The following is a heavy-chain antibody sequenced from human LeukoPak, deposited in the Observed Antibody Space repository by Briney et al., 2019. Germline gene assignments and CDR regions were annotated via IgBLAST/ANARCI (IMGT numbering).Heavy chain of an antibody. CDR1: GFTFSSYW. Sequence: GGFLRLSCAASGFTFSSYWMHWVRQAPGKGLVWVSRINSDGSSTSYADSVKGRFTISRDNAKNTLYLQVNSLRAEDTAVYYCARVPFDYYDSSGPFDYWGQGTLVTVSS. J-gene: IGHJ4*02. CDR2: INSDGSST. CDR3: ARVPFDYYDSSGPFDY. D-gene: IGHD3-22*01. V-gene: IGHV3-74*01.